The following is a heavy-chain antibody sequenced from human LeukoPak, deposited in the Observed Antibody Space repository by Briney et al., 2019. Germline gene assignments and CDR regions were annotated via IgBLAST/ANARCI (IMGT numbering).Heavy chain of an antibody. CDR1: GFTFSDYY. CDR2: ISSSGSTI. V-gene: IGHV3-11*01. D-gene: IGHD6-13*01. CDR3: AKGTDAAAPILGVDY. Sequence: GGSLRLSCAASGFTFSDYYMSWIRQAPGKGLEWVSYISSSGSTIYYADSVKGRFTISRDNAKNSLYLQMNSLRAEDTALYYCAKGTDAAAPILGVDYWGQGTLVTVSS. J-gene: IGHJ4*02.